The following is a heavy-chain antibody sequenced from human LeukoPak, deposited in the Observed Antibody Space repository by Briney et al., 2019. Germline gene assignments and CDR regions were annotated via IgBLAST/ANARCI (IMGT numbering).Heavy chain of an antibody. CDR1: GGSVSSGDYY. CDR3: AMTTVTQYYFDY. D-gene: IGHD4-17*01. CDR2: IYYSGSV. J-gene: IGHJ4*02. Sequence: ASETLSLTCTVSGGSVSSGDYYWTWIRQPPGKGLEWIGYIYYSGSVYYNPSLRGRVTISVDTSKNQFSLKLSSVTAADTAVYYCAMTTVTQYYFDYWGQGTLVTVSS. V-gene: IGHV4-30-4*01.